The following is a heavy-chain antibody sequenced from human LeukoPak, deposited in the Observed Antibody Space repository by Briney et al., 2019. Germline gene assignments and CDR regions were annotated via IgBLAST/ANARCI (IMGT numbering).Heavy chain of an antibody. CDR2: IRYDGSNK. CDR3: AKVAVGAYYYYYYYMDV. Sequence: GGSLRLSCAASGFTFSSYGMHWVRQAPGKGLEGVAFIRYDGSNKYYADSVKGRFTISRDNSKNTLYLQMNSLRAEDTAVYYCAKVAVGAYYYYYYYMDVWGKGTTVTISS. J-gene: IGHJ6*03. CDR1: GFTFSSYG. D-gene: IGHD1-26*01. V-gene: IGHV3-30*02.